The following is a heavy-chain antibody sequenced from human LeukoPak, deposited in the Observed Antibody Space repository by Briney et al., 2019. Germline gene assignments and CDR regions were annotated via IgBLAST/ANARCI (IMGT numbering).Heavy chain of an antibody. CDR3: ARENRLWSNAFDY. V-gene: IGHV1-3*03. CDR1: GYTFSNYA. J-gene: IGHJ4*02. Sequence: ASVKVSCKASGYTFSNYAMHWVRQAPGQRLEWMGWINAGNGNTKYSQEFQGRVTITRDTSASTAYMELSSLRSEDMAVYYCARENRLWSNAFDYWGQGTLVTVSS. CDR2: INAGNGNT. D-gene: IGHD4/OR15-4a*01.